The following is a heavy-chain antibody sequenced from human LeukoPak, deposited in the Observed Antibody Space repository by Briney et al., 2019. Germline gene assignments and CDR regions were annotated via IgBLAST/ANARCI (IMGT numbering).Heavy chain of an antibody. CDR1: GFTFDDYA. V-gene: IGHV3-9*01. CDR2: ISWNSGSI. CDR3: AGARFDP. Sequence: PGRSLRLSCAASGFTFDDYAMHWVRQAPGKGLEWVSGISWNSGSIGYADSVKGRFTISRDNAKNSLYLQMNSLRAEDTAVYYCAGARFDPWGQGTLVTVSS. J-gene: IGHJ5*02. D-gene: IGHD1-26*01.